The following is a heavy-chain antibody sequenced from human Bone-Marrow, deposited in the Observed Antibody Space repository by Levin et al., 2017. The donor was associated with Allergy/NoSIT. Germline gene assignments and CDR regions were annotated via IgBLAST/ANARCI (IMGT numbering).Heavy chain of an antibody. CDR3: IIYRVTPYLDFDY. V-gene: IGHV4-39*01. D-gene: IGHD2-21*02. CDR1: GGSISSSSYL. J-gene: IGHJ4*02. CDR2: MSYSGST. Sequence: SETLSLTCSVSGGSISSSSYLWGWIRQPPGTGLEWIGSMSYSGSTYYNPSLKSRVTISVDTSKNHFSLKLRSVTAADTALYYCIIYRVTPYLDFDYWGQGTRVTVSS.